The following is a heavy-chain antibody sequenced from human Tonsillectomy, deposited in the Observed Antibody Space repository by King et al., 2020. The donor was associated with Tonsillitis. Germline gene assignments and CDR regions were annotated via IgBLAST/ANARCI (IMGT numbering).Heavy chain of an antibody. Sequence: VQLLESGGGLVQPGGSLRLSCAASGFTFGSNAMSWVRQAPGKGLEWVSAISGSGDITYYADSVRGRFTVSRDNSKKTLYLQMNSLRAEDTAVYYCAREGYCSGGSCYTGDFEYWGQGTLVTVSS. J-gene: IGHJ4*02. CDR2: ISGSGDIT. V-gene: IGHV3-23*01. D-gene: IGHD2-15*01. CDR3: AREGYCSGGSCYTGDFEY. CDR1: GFTFGSNA.